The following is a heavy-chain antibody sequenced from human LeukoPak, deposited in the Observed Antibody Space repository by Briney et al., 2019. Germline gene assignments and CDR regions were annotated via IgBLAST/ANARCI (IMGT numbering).Heavy chain of an antibody. J-gene: IGHJ4*02. CDR3: ASHVLRFLEWSKVGPGDY. CDR1: GGSISSSSYY. Sequence: SETLSLTCTVSGGSISSSSYYWGWIRQPPGKGLEWIGSIYYSGSTYYNPSLKSRVTISVDTSKNQFSLKLSSVTAADTAVYYCASHVLRFLEWSKVGPGDYWGQGTLVTVSS. CDR2: IYYSGST. D-gene: IGHD3-3*01. V-gene: IGHV4-39*01.